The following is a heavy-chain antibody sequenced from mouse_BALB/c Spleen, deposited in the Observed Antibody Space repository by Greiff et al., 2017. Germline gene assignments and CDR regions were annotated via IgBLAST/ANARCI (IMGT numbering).Heavy chain of an antibody. CDR2: ISSGGSYT. D-gene: IGHD2-4*01. CDR1: GFTFSSYG. CDR3: ARQTGLREAMDY. V-gene: IGHV5-6*01. J-gene: IGHJ4*01. Sequence: EVHLVESGGDLVKPGGSLKLSCAASGFTFSSYGMSWVRQTPDKRLEWVATISSGGSYTYYPDSVKGRFTISRDNAKNTLYLQMSSLKSEDTAMYYCARQTGLREAMDYWGQGTSVTVSS.